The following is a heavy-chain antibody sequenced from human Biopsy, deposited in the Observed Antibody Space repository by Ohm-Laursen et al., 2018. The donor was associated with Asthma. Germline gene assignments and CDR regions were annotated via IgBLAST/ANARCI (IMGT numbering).Heavy chain of an antibody. CDR1: GFSFSNFA. CDR2: ISKNASTQ. CDR3: VRDGADDAFDI. V-gene: IGHV3-30*01. J-gene: IGHJ3*02. D-gene: IGHD4-17*01. Sequence: SLRLSCSASGFSFSNFAIHWVRQAPGKGLEWVGVISKNASTQDYADSVKGRFTIARDNSKNTLDLQMNSLREEDTAVYYCVRDGADDAFDIWGQGTVVSVSS.